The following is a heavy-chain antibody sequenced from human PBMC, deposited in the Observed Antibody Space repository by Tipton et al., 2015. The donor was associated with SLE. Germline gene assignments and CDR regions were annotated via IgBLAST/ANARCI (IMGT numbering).Heavy chain of an antibody. CDR1: GFTFSIYS. V-gene: IGHV3-48*01. D-gene: IGHD1-14*01. CDR3: AAPAPRRYYYYYMDV. J-gene: IGHJ6*03. CDR2: ISSSSSTI. Sequence: GSLRLSCAASGFTFSIYSMNWVRQAPGKGLEWVSYISSSSSTIYYADSVKGRFTISRDNAKNSLYLQMNSLRAGDTAVYYCAAPAPRRYYYYYMDVWGKGTTVTVSS.